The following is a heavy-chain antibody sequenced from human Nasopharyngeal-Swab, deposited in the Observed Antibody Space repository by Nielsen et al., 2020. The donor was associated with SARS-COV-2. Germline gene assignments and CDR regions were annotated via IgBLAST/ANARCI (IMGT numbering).Heavy chain of an antibody. CDR1: GASVSSNSAA. Sequence: SETLSLTCAISGASVSSNSAAWNWIMQSPSRGLEWLGKTYYRSKWYNDYAVSVKSRITINPDTSKNQFSLQLNSVTPEDTAVYYCARGTGGSYFNWGQGTLVTVSS. CDR2: TYYRSKWYN. CDR3: ARGTGGSYFN. J-gene: IGHJ4*02. V-gene: IGHV6-1*01. D-gene: IGHD1-26*01.